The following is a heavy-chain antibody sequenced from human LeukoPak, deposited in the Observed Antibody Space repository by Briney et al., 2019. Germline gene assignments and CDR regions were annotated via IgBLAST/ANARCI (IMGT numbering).Heavy chain of an antibody. CDR2: IYTSGST. J-gene: IGHJ3*02. CDR1: GGSISSYY. D-gene: IGHD3-22*01. Sequence: SETLSLTCTVSGGSISSYYWSWIRQPAGKGLEWIGRIYTSGSTNYNPSLKSRVTMSVDTSKNRFSLKLSSVTAADTAVYYCARDVGYYDSSGYYDAFDIWGQGTMVTVSS. CDR3: ARDVGYYDSSGYYDAFDI. V-gene: IGHV4-4*07.